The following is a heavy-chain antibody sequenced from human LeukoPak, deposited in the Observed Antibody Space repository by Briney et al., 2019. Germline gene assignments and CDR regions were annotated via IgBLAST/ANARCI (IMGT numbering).Heavy chain of an antibody. CDR3: STEAESAISGKIWYFAL. D-gene: IGHD1-14*01. V-gene: IGHV1-69*06. J-gene: IGHJ2*01. CDR1: RGTFNTDA. Sequence: VASVTVTFMASRGTFNTDALSWVRPVPGQGPEWMGRIIPVFGTTNYPETFQGRLTITADTSTSRAHLHLSSLTSADTAIYYCSTEAESAISGKIWYFALWGRDTLVTVSS. CDR2: IIPVFGTT.